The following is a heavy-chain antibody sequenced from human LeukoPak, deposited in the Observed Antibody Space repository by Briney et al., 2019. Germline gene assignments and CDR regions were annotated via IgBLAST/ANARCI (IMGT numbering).Heavy chain of an antibody. V-gene: IGHV4-39*01. Sequence: SETLSLTCTVSGGSISRSDYYWGWIRQPPGKGLEWIGSFYYSGSTYYNPSLKSRVTISVNTSKNQFSLKLTSVAAADTAVYYCASSPYCGGDCSFDSWGQGTLVTVSS. D-gene: IGHD2-21*02. CDR1: GGSISRSDYY. CDR2: FYYSGST. CDR3: ASSPYCGGDCSFDS. J-gene: IGHJ4*02.